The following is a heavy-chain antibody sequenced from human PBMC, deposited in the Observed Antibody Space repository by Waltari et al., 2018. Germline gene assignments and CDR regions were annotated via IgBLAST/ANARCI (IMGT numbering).Heavy chain of an antibody. V-gene: IGHV3-74*01. CDR1: GCTFSTYL. Sequence: VQLVESGGGLVQPGGSLRLSCEASGCTFSTYLMCWVRQVPGKGLVWVSTITSDGSRTRYADSVKGRFTISRDNAKNTLYLQTNSLRAEDTAVYYCASHRPGGYGMDVWGHGTTVTVSS. J-gene: IGHJ6*02. CDR3: ASHRPGGYGMDV. D-gene: IGHD2-15*01. CDR2: ITSDGSRT.